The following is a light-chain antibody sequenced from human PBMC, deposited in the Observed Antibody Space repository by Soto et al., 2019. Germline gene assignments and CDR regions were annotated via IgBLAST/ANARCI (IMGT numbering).Light chain of an antibody. CDR3: QQYGTSPLT. V-gene: IGKV3-20*01. CDR1: QSVSSSY. J-gene: IGKJ4*01. CDR2: ATS. Sequence: EIVLRQSPGTLSLSPGERATLSCRASQSVSSSYLAWYQQKPGQPPRLLIYATSRRATGIPDRFSGSGSGTDFTLTISSLEPEDFAVYFCQQYGTSPLTFGGGTKVEI.